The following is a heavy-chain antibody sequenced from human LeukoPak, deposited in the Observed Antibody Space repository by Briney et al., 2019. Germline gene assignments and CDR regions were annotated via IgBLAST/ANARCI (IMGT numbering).Heavy chain of an antibody. J-gene: IGHJ4*02. CDR2: ISYDGSNK. D-gene: IGHD2-2*01. V-gene: IGHV3-30-3*01. CDR3: AREAGYQPYDY. CDR1: GFTFSSYA. Sequence: QPGRSLRLSCAASGFTFSSYAMHWVRQAPGKGLEWVAVISYDGSNKYYADSVKGRFTISRDNSKNTLYLQMNSLRAEDTAVYYCAREAGYQPYDYWGQGTLVTVSS.